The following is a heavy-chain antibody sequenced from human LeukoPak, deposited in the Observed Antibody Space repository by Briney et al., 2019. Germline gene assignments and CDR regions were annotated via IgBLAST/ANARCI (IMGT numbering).Heavy chain of an antibody. CDR1: GFTFSSYG. Sequence: GGSLRLSCAASGFTFSSYGMHWVRQAPGKGLEWVAVIWYGGSNKYYADSVKGRFTISRDNSKNTLYLQMNSLRAEDTAVYYCASSTSDAFDIWDQGTMVTVSS. J-gene: IGHJ3*02. CDR3: ASSTSDAFDI. V-gene: IGHV3-33*08. CDR2: IWYGGSNK.